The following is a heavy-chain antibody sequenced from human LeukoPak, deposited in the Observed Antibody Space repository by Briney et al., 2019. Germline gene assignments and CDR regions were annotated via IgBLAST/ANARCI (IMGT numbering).Heavy chain of an antibody. J-gene: IGHJ4*02. V-gene: IGHV4-38-2*01. D-gene: IGHD2-2*01. CDR2: IYHSGSI. CDR3: ARLYGCSSTSCYPFDSYFDY. Sequence: PSETLSLTCAVSGYSISSGYYWGWIRQPPGKGLEWIGGIYHSGSIYYNPSLKSRVTISVDTSKNQFSLKLSSVTAADTAVYYCARLYGCSSTSCYPFDSYFDYWGQGTLVTVSS. CDR1: GYSISSGYY.